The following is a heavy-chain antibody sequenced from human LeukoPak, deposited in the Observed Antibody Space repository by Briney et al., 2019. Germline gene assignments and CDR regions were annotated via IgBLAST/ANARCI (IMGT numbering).Heavy chain of an antibody. CDR2: ISWNSGSI. CDR3: AKDDYGFDY. J-gene: IGHJ4*02. V-gene: IGHV3-9*01. CDR1: GFTFDDYA. Sequence: GGSLRLSCAASGFTFDDYAMHWVRHAPGKGLEWVSGISWNSGSIGYADSVKGRFTISRDNAKNSLYLQMNSLRAEDTALYYCAKDDYGFDYWGQGTLVTVSS. D-gene: IGHD4-17*01.